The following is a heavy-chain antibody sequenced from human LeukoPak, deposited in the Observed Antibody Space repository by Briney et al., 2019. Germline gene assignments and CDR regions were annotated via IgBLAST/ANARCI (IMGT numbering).Heavy chain of an antibody. J-gene: IGHJ4*02. V-gene: IGHV1-69*06. CDR1: GGTFSSYA. Sequence: SVKVSCKASGGTFSSYAISWVRQAPGQGLEWMGGIIPIFGTANYAQKFQGRVTMTEDTSTDTAYMELSSLRSEDTAVYYCATIAVAGLDYWGQGTLVTVSS. CDR3: ATIAVAGLDY. D-gene: IGHD6-19*01. CDR2: IIPIFGTA.